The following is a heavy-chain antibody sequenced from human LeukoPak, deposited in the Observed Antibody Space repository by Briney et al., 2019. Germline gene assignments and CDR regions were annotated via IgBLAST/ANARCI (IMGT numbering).Heavy chain of an antibody. CDR3: AREKYYDILTGYYLKDYYYGMDV. CDR2: ISVYNGNT. Sequence: ASVKVSCKASGYTFTSYGISWVRQAPGQGLEWVGWISVYNGNTNYAQKLQGRVTMTTDTSTSTAYMELRSLRSDDTAVYYCAREKYYDILTGYYLKDYYYGMDVWGQGTTVTVSS. CDR1: GYTFTSYG. V-gene: IGHV1-18*01. J-gene: IGHJ6*02. D-gene: IGHD3-9*01.